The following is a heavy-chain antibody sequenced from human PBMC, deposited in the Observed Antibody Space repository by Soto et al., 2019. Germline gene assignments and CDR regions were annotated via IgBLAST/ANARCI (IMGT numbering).Heavy chain of an antibody. V-gene: IGHV4-34*01. CDR3: ARLAASGYYYYYGMDV. Sequence: PSETLSLTCAVYGGSFSGYYLSWIRQPPGKGLEWIGEINHSGSTNYNPSLKSRVTISVDTSKNQFSLKLSSVTAADTAVYYCARLAASGYYYYYGMDVWGQGTTVTVSS. CDR2: INHSGST. J-gene: IGHJ6*02. D-gene: IGHD6-25*01. CDR1: GGSFSGYY.